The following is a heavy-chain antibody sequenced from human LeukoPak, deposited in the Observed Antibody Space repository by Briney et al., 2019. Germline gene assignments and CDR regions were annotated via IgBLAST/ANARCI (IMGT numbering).Heavy chain of an antibody. CDR2: IKSKTDGGTT. J-gene: IGHJ3*02. CDR1: GFTFSNAW. V-gene: IGHV3-15*01. CDR3: TTAGSYGSGSIADDAFDI. D-gene: IGHD3-10*01. Sequence: GGSLRLSCAASGFTFSNAWMSWVRQAPGKGLEWVGRIKSKTDGGTTDYAAPVKGRFTISRDDSKNTPYLQMNSLKTEDTAVYYCTTAGSYGSGSIADDAFDIWGQGTMVTVSS.